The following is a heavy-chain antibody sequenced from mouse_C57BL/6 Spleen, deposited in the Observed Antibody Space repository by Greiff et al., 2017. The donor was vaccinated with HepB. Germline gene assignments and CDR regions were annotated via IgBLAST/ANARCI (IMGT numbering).Heavy chain of an antibody. D-gene: IGHD3-2*02. CDR1: GYTFTSYW. J-gene: IGHJ4*01. CDR3: ARSGGQEAMDY. CDR2: IYPGSGST. Sequence: QVQLQQPGAELVKPGASVKMSCKASGYTFTSYWITWVKQRPGQGLEWIGDIYPGSGSTNYNEKFKSKATLTVDTSSSTAYMQLSSLPSEDSAIYYCARSGGQEAMDYWGQGTSVTVSS. V-gene: IGHV1-55*01.